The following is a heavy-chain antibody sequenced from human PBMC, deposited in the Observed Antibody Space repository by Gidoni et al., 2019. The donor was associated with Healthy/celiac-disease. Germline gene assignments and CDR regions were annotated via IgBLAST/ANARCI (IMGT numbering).Heavy chain of an antibody. V-gene: IGHV3-30-3*01. J-gene: IGHJ4*02. CDR2: ISYDGSNK. CDR3: ARDRYYYDSSGSITPDY. Sequence: QVQLVESGGGVVQHGRSLRLSCAASGFTFSSYAMHWVRQAPGKGLEWVAVISYDGSNKYYADSVKGRFTISRDNSKNTLYLQMNSLRAEDTAVYYCARDRYYYDSSGSITPDYWGQGTLVTVSS. D-gene: IGHD3-22*01. CDR1: GFTFSSYA.